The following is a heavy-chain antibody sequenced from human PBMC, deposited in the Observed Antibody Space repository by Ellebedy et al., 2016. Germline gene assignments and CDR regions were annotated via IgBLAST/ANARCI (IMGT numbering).Heavy chain of an antibody. CDR2: ISYDGSNK. D-gene: IGHD3-3*01. V-gene: IGHV3-30*18. J-gene: IGHJ5*02. Sequence: GESLKISXAASGFTFSSYGMHWVRQAPGKGLEWVAVISYDGSNKYYADSVKGRFTISRDNSKNTLYLQMNSLRAEDTAVYYCAKDQAYYDFWSGYLNWFDPWGQGTLVTVSS. CDR3: AKDQAYYDFWSGYLNWFDP. CDR1: GFTFSSYG.